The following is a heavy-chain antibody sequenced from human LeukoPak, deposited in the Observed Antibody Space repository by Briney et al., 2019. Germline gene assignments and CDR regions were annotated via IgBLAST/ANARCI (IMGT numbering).Heavy chain of an antibody. CDR2: IYWDGDK. CDR3: AHSRGGKETGYFDY. V-gene: IGHV2-5*02. J-gene: IGHJ4*02. CDR1: GFSINTNGRG. D-gene: IGHD4-23*01. Sequence: ESGPTLVNPTQTLTLTCTFSGFSINTNGRGVGWIRQPPGKALEWLALIYWDGDKRYSPSLKTRLTITKDTSKNQVVLTMTNMDPVDTATYYCAHSRGGKETGYFDYWGQGTLVTVSS.